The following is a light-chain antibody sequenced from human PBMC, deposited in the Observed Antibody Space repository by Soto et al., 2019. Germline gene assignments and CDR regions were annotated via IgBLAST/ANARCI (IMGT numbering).Light chain of an antibody. V-gene: IGKV3-20*01. CDR2: GAS. J-gene: IGKJ5*01. CDR3: QQYGSSPPIT. Sequence: ESLLTPAPGTLSLSPGGRAPPPCKASQSVSNNYLAWYQQKPGQAPRLLIYGASNRATGIPDRFSGSGSGTDFTLTISRLEPEDFAVYYCQQYGSSPPITFGQGTRLEI. CDR1: QSVSNNY.